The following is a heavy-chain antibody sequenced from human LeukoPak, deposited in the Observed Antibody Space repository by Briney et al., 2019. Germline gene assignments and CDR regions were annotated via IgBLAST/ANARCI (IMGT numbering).Heavy chain of an antibody. Sequence: SETLSLTCTVSGGSISSSSYYWGWIRQTPGEGLQWIATIYYSGTTYYNPSLKSRVTISVDTSKNQFSLKLSSVTAADTAVYYCARAQGWSLLRSFDYWGQGTLVTVSS. J-gene: IGHJ4*02. D-gene: IGHD3-22*01. CDR1: GGSISSSSYY. CDR3: ARAQGWSLLRSFDY. V-gene: IGHV4-39*07. CDR2: IYYSGTT.